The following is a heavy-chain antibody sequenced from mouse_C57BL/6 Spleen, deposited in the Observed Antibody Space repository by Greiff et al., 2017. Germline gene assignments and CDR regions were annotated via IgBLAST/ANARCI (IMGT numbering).Heavy chain of an antibody. D-gene: IGHD2-2*01. J-gene: IGHJ1*03. CDR1: GYTFTSYW. Sequence: QVQLQQPGAELVKPGASVKLSCKASGYTFTSYWMHWVKQRPGRGLEWIGRIAPNSGGTKYNEKFKSKATLTVDKPSSPAYMQLSSLTSEDSAVYYCARDGYDWYFDVWGTGTTVTVSS. CDR2: IAPNSGGT. CDR3: ARDGYDWYFDV. V-gene: IGHV1-72*01.